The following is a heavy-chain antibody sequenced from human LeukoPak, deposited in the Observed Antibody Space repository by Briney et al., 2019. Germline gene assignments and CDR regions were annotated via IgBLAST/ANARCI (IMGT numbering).Heavy chain of an antibody. Sequence: GGSLRLSCAASGFPVRRNYMSWVRQVPGKGLEWVSIIYSGGNTYYADSVKGRFTISRDDSKNTLYLQMNSLRAEDTAVYYCAKDSVSGWKPGAFNIWGQGTMVTVSS. J-gene: IGHJ3*02. CDR3: AKDSVSGWKPGAFNI. D-gene: IGHD6-19*01. CDR2: IYSGGNT. CDR1: GFPVRRNY. V-gene: IGHV3-53*01.